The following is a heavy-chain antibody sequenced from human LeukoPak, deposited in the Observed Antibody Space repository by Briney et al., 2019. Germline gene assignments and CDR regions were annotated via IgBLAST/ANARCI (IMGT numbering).Heavy chain of an antibody. CDR1: GFTFSNYA. CDR2: ISDSGRGT. Sequence: PGESLRLSCGASGFTFSNYAMTWVRQAPGKGLEWVSCISDSGRGTFYSGSVKGRFTISRDDSEKTLYLQMNSLRAEDTAVYYCTKAGSGSCSSGLDPWGQGTLVSVSA. J-gene: IGHJ5*02. V-gene: IGHV3-23*01. CDR3: TKAGSGSCSSGLDP. D-gene: IGHD2-21*02.